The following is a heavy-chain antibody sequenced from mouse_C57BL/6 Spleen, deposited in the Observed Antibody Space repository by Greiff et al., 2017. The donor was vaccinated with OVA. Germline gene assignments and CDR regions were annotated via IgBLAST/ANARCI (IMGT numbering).Heavy chain of an antibody. CDR1: GYTFTSYW. CDR2: IYPGSGST. D-gene: IGHD1-1*02. V-gene: IGHV1-55*01. CDR3: ARSRDYGVDY. J-gene: IGHJ2*01. Sequence: VQLQQSGAELVKPGASVKMSCKASGYTFTSYWITWVKQRPGQGLEWIGDIYPGSGSTNYNEKFKSKATRTVDTSSSTSYMQLSSLTSEDSAVYYCARSRDYGVDYWGQGTTLTVSS.